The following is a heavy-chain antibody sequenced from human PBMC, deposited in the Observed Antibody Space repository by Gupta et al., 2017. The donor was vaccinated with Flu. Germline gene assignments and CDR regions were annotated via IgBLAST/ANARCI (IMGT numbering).Heavy chain of an antibody. Sequence: SSSYYWGWIRQPTGKGLEWIGSIYYSGSTYYKSSLKSRVTISVDTAKNQFSLKVSSVTAADTAVYHCARHQGPSYYYGLDVGGQGTAVTVAS. J-gene: IGHJ6*02. V-gene: IGHV4-39*01. D-gene: IGHD3-16*01. CDR3: ARHQGPSYYYGLDV. CDR1: SSSYY. CDR2: IYYSGST.